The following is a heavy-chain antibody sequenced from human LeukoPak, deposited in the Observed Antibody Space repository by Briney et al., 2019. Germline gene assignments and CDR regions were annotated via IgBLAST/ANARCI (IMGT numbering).Heavy chain of an antibody. V-gene: IGHV1-2*02. D-gene: IGHD3-9*01. CDR2: INPNSGGT. J-gene: IGHJ6*03. Sequence: ASVKVSCKASGYTFTGYHMHWVRQAPEQGLEWMGWINPNSGGTNYAQKFQGRVTMTRDTSISTAYMELSRLRSDDTAVYYCARDRYDILTGYYYYYYMDVWGKGTTVAISS. CDR3: ARDRYDILTGYYYYYYMDV. CDR1: GYTFTGYH.